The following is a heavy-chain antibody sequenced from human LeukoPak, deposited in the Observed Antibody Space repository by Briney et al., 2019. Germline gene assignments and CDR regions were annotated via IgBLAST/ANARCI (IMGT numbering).Heavy chain of an antibody. CDR3: ARDGTQWFGEEPKDDAFDI. CDR2: ISSSSSYI. CDR1: GFTFSSYS. J-gene: IGHJ3*02. D-gene: IGHD3-10*01. V-gene: IGHV3-21*01. Sequence: PGGSLRLSCAASGFTFSSYSMNWVRQAPGKGLEWVSSISSSSSYIYYADSVKGRFTISRDNAKNSLYLQMNSLRAEDTAVYYCARDGTQWFGEEPKDDAFDIWGQGTMVTVSS.